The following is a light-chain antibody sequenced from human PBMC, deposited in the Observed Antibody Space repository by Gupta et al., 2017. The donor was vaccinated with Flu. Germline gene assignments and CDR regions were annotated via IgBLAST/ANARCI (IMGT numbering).Light chain of an antibody. V-gene: IGLV1-51*02. CDR1: SFNIGSNY. J-gene: IGLJ2*01. CDR3: GAWDGSLSGVL. CDR2: ENN. Sequence: QSVLTQPPSVSAAPGQQVTISCSGTSFNIGSNYVSWYRQLPGTAPKLLIYENNKRPSGIPDRFSGSKSGTSATLGITGLQTGDEADYYCGAWDGSLSGVLFGGGTKLTVL.